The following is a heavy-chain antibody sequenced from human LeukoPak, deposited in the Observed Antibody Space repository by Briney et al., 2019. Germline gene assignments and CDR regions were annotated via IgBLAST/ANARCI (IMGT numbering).Heavy chain of an antibody. Sequence: GGSLRLSCAASGFTFSGYGMNWVRQAPGKGLEWGSYISRGSDDIMYADSVRGRFTISRDNAKNSLSLQMNNLRADDTAVYYCARDPHSGLTRFWGGQGTLVTVSP. CDR2: ISRGSDDI. J-gene: IGHJ4*02. V-gene: IGHV3-48*01. D-gene: IGHD3-16*01. CDR1: GFTFSGYG. CDR3: ARDPHSGLTRFW.